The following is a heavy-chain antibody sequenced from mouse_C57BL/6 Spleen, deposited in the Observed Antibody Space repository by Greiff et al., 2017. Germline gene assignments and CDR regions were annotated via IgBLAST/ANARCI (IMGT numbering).Heavy chain of an antibody. CDR1: GFTFSSYT. CDR2: ISGGGGNT. J-gene: IGHJ2*01. V-gene: IGHV5-9*01. CDR3: ARQGGNYVYFDY. Sequence: DVKLVESGGGLVKPGGSLKLSCAASGFTFSSYTMSWVRQTPEKRLEWVATISGGGGNTYYPDSVKGRFTISRDNAKNTLYLQMSSLRSEDTALYYCARQGGNYVYFDYWGQGTTLTVSS. D-gene: IGHD2-1*01.